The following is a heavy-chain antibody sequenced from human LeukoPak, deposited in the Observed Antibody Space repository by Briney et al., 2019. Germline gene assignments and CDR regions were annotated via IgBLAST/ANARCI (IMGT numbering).Heavy chain of an antibody. CDR1: GLSFSGFW. CDR3: ARAQLVGRVRQGMDV. Sequence: GGSLRLSCAASGLSFSGFWMSWVRQAPGKGLEWVANIKPDGDEKYYVDSVKGRFIISRDNGKNSLYLQMNSLKADDTAVYYCARAQLVGRVRQGMDVWGQGTTVTVSS. J-gene: IGHJ6*02. D-gene: IGHD6-6*01. V-gene: IGHV3-7*05. CDR2: IKPDGDEK.